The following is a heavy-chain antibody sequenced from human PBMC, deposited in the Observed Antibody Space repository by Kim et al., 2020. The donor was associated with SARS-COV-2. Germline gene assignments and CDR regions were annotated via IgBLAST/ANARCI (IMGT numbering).Heavy chain of an antibody. J-gene: IGHJ4*02. V-gene: IGHV3-23*01. CDR1: GFTFSSDT. CDR2: ISSGGTT. CDR3: AKDLIPGDGRWDFDY. Sequence: GGSLRLSCAASGFTFSSDTMNWVRQAPGKGLEWVSGISSGGTTWYTDSVKGRFTMSRDNSMNTLHLQMNSLRAEDTAVYYCAKDLIPGDGRWDFDYWGQG. D-gene: IGHD7-27*01.